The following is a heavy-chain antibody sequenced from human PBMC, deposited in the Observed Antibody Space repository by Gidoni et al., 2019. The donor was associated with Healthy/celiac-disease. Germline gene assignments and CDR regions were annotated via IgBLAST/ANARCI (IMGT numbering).Heavy chain of an antibody. CDR1: GFSLSNARMG. CDR2: IFSNDGK. J-gene: IGHJ4*02. D-gene: IGHD5-12*01. Sequence: QVTLKESGPVLVKPTETLTLTCTVSGFSLSNARMGVSWIRQPPGKALEWLAHIFSNDGKSYSTSLKSRLTISKDTSKSQVALTMTNMDPVDTATYYCARIRGGGYDFDYWGQGTLVTVSS. CDR3: ARIRGGGYDFDY. V-gene: IGHV2-26*01.